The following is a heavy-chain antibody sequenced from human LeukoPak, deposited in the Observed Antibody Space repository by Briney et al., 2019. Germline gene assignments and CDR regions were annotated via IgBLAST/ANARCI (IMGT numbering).Heavy chain of an antibody. CDR2: TSYSDST. CDR1: GDSFTSGY. J-gene: IGHJ4*02. Sequence: SETLSLTCTVSGDSFTSGYWSWIRQPPGKGLEWIGYTSYSDSTRYNPSLKSRVTMSIDTSMNQFSLMVTSVTAADTAVYYCARDQRYWGQGTLVTVSS. CDR3: ARDQRY. V-gene: IGHV4-59*01.